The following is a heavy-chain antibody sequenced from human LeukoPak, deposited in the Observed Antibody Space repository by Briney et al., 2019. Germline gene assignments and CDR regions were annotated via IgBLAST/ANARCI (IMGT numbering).Heavy chain of an antibody. CDR3: AKDRGSSGWYEDFDY. J-gene: IGHJ4*02. CDR1: GFTFNNYA. V-gene: IGHV3-48*01. Sequence: PGGSLRLSCAASGFTFNNYAMNWVRQAPGKGLEWVSYISSSSSTIYYADSVKGRFTISRDNAKNSLYLQMNSLRAEDTAVYYCAKDRGSSGWYEDFDYWGQGTLVTVSS. CDR2: ISSSSSTI. D-gene: IGHD6-19*01.